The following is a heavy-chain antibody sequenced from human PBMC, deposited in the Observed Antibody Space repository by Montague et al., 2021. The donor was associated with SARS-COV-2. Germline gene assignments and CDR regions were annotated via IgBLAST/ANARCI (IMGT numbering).Heavy chain of an antibody. D-gene: IGHD2-2*01. CDR1: GGSISSYY. V-gene: IGHV4-59*12. CDR3: ARARQDVVVPALGIGAYYYYYYMDV. CDR2: IYYSGST. Sequence: SETRSLTCTVSGGSISSYYWSWIRQPPGKGLEWIGYIYYSGSTNXNPSLKSRVTISVDTSKNQFSLKLSSVTAADTAVYYCARARQDVVVPALGIGAYYYYYYMDVWGKGTTVTVSS. J-gene: IGHJ6*03.